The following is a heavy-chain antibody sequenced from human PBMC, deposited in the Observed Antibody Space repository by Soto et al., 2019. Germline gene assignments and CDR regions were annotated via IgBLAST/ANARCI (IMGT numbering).Heavy chain of an antibody. D-gene: IGHD6-13*01. CDR2: ISYDGSNK. CDR1: GFTFSSYA. V-gene: IGHV3-30-3*01. CDR3: AREGRIAARPCGMDV. Sequence: QVQLVESGGGVVQPGRSLRLSCAASGFTFSSYAMHWVRQAPGKGLEWVAVISYDGSNKYYADSVKGRFTISRDNTKKEKYLQMNNLKVEDTAVYYCAREGRIAARPCGMDVWGQGTTVTVSS. J-gene: IGHJ6*02.